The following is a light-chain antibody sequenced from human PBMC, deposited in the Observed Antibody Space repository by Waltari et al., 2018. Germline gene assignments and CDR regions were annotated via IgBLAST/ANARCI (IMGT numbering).Light chain of an antibody. CDR2: GAS. CDR1: HFVDGK. V-gene: IGKV3-15*01. J-gene: IGKJ4*01. CDR3: QQYNNWPLT. Sequence: EIRMTQSPATLSVAPGERATLFCRASHFVDGKVAWYQQRPGQAPRLLLYGASIRATGCPPRFTASGSGTQFTLTIGSLQSEDFAVYFCQQYNNWPLTFGGGTRVEV.